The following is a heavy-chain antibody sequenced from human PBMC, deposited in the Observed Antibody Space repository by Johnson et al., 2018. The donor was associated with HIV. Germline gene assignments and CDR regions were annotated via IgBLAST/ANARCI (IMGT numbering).Heavy chain of an antibody. CDR1: GFTFSNAW. Sequence: EVQVVESGGGLVKPGVSLRLSCAASGFTFSNAWMSWVRQAPGKGLEWVGRIKSKSDGGTTDYAAPVRGRFTISREDSKNTVYLQMNSLKTEDTAIYFCTRAKWDLHVHSAFDVWGQGTMGTVS. V-gene: IGHV3-15*01. D-gene: IGHD1-26*01. CDR3: TRAKWDLHVHSAFDV. J-gene: IGHJ3*01. CDR2: IKSKSDGGTT.